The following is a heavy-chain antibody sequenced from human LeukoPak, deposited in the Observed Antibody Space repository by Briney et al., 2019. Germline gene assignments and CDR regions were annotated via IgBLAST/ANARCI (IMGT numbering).Heavy chain of an antibody. V-gene: IGHV3-30*02. CDR3: AKDPGEWELLNNWFDP. CDR1: GFTFSSYG. Sequence: GGSLRLSCAASGFTFSSYGMHWVRQAPGKGLEWVAFIRYDGGNKYYADSVKGRFTISRDNSKNTLYLQMNSLRAEDTAVYYCAKDPGEWELLNNWFDPWGQGTLVTVSS. J-gene: IGHJ5*02. CDR2: IRYDGGNK. D-gene: IGHD1-26*01.